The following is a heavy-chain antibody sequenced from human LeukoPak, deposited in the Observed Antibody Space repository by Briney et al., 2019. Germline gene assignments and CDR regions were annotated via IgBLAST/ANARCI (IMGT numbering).Heavy chain of an antibody. CDR3: ARVVDSGWRSDAFDI. CDR2: ISSSSSYI. D-gene: IGHD6-19*01. V-gene: IGHV3-21*01. Sequence: GGSPRLSCAASGFTFSRYSMNWVRQAPGKGLEWVSSISSSSSYIYYADSLKGRFTISRDNAKNSLYLQMNSLRAEDTAVYYCARVVDSGWRSDAFDIWGQGTMVTVSS. J-gene: IGHJ3*02. CDR1: GFTFSRYS.